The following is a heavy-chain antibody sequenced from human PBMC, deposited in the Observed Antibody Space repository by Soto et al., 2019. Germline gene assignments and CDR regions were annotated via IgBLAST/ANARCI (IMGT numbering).Heavy chain of an antibody. CDR3: ARRGAVVPGDAFDI. V-gene: IGHV5-51*01. CDR1: GYSFTTCW. D-gene: IGHD3-22*01. J-gene: IGHJ3*02. CDR2: IYPGDSDT. Sequence: GESLKISCKASGYSFTTCWIGGVRQMPGKGLEWMGIIYPGDSDTRYSPSFQGQVTISADKSISTAYLQWRSLKASDTAMYYCARRGAVVPGDAFDIWGQGTMVTVSS.